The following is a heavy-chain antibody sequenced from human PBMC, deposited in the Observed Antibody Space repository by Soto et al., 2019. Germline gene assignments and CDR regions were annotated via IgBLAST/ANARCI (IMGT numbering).Heavy chain of an antibody. V-gene: IGHV3-30*18. CDR3: AKDLVVESAILDY. Sequence: QVQLVESEGGVVQPRRSLRLSCAASGFTFSSYGMHWVRQSPGTGLELVAVISHDGSNKYYADSVKGRFTISRDNSKNTLYLELKRVRVEDMAVYNCAKDLVVESAILDYWGQGTLVTVSS. CDR2: ISHDGSNK. D-gene: IGHD2-21*01. CDR1: GFTFSSYG. J-gene: IGHJ4*02.